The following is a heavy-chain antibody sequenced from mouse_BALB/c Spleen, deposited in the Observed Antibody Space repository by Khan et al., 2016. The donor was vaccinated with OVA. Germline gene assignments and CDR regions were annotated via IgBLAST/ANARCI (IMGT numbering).Heavy chain of an antibody. D-gene: IGHD2-14*01. V-gene: IGHV1-26*01. J-gene: IGHJ3*01. CDR3: ARGYDFFAY. CDR1: GYSFTGYY. Sequence: EVMLVESGPDLVKPGASVKMSCKASGYSFTGYYMNWVKQSHGKSLECIGRVNPNTGNTNYNQKFKGKAILIVDTSSSTAYMELRSLTSEDSAVYYCARGYDFFAYWGQGTLVTVSA. CDR2: VNPNTGNT.